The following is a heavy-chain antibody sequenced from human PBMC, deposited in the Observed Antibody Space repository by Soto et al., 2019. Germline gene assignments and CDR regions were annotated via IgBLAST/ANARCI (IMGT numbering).Heavy chain of an antibody. J-gene: IGHJ4*02. CDR1: GFTFSSYG. V-gene: IGHV3-30*18. Sequence: QVQLVESGGGVVQPGRSLRLSCAASGFTFSSYGMHWVRKAPDKGLEWVAFISYDGSDKSYAESVKGRFTVSRDNSKNTLYLQTNSLRAEDTAGYYGAKAPGPAAAGHLDYWGQGTLVTVSS. D-gene: IGHD6-13*01. CDR2: ISYDGSDK. CDR3: AKAPGPAAAGHLDY.